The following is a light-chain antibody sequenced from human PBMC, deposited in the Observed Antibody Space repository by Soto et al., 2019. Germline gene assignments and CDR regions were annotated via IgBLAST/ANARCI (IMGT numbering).Light chain of an antibody. CDR2: GAS. Sequence: DIQMTQSPSSVSASVGDRVTITCRASQGISGYLLWFQQKPGKAPKLLINGASTLQSGVPSRFSGSGSGTDFTLTITSLQPEDFATYYCQQANSYPRTFGPGTKVDFK. CDR3: QQANSYPRT. J-gene: IGKJ3*01. CDR1: QGISGY. V-gene: IGKV1-12*01.